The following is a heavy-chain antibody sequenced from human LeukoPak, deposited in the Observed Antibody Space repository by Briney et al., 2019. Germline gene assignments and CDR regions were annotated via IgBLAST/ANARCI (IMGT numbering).Heavy chain of an antibody. Sequence: SGKVSCKTAGGTVSTHIVSWVRQAPGQGLEWRGRITPIIETTKYAQRFQRRVTITADPSTDTVYMEMSNLRSDDTAIYYCTRVNLRGSKYNWFDPWGQGTPVTVSS. CDR3: TRVNLRGSKYNWFDP. CDR2: ITPIIETT. CDR1: GGTVSTHI. V-gene: IGHV1-69*08. D-gene: IGHD4-11*01. J-gene: IGHJ5*02.